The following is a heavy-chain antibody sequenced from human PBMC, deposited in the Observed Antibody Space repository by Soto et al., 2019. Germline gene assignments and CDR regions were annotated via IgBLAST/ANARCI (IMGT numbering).Heavy chain of an antibody. Sequence: SETLSLTCAVYGGSFSGYYWSWIRQPPGKGLEWIGEINHSGSTNYNPSLKSRVTISVDTSKNQFSLKLSSVTAADTAVYYCAREGGSSSERYYYYYMDVWGKGTTVTVSS. V-gene: IGHV4-34*01. CDR2: INHSGST. CDR1: GGSFSGYY. CDR3: AREGGSSSERYYYYYMDV. D-gene: IGHD6-6*01. J-gene: IGHJ6*03.